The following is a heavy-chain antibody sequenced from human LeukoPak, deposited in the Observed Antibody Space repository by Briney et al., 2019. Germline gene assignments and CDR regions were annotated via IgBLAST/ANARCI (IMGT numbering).Heavy chain of an antibody. Sequence: ASVKVSCKASGYTFSDYGINWVRQATGQGLEWMGWMNPNSGNTGYAQKFQGRVTMTRNTSISTAYMELSSLRSEDTAVYYCARGKRAAAGTFDYWGREPWSPSPQ. CDR3: ARGKRAAAGTFDY. J-gene: IGHJ4*02. V-gene: IGHV1-8*01. D-gene: IGHD6-13*01. CDR1: GYTFSDYG. CDR2: MNPNSGNT.